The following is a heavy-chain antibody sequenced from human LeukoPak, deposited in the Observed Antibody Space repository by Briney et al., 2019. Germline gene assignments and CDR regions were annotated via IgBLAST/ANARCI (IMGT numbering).Heavy chain of an antibody. CDR3: AKLKINYYYYMDV. D-gene: IGHD3-16*01. Sequence: PGGSLRLSCAASGFTFSSYGMSWVRQAPGKGLEWVANINQDGSEKYFVDSVKGRFTISRDNTKNTLYLQMNSLKPEDTAVYYCAKLKINYYYYMDVWGKGTTVIVSS. V-gene: IGHV3-7*01. J-gene: IGHJ6*03. CDR2: INQDGSEK. CDR1: GFTFSSYG.